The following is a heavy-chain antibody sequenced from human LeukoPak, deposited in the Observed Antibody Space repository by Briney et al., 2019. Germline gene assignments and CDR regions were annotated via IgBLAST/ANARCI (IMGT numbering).Heavy chain of an antibody. Sequence: GESLKISCKASGYIFTTYWIGWVRQMPGKGLEWMGIIYPRDSDTGYSPSFQGQVTISADKSISTAYLQWGSLKASDTAMYYCARSIGGGWYDYWGQGTLVTVSS. CDR2: IYPRDSDT. CDR1: GYIFTTYW. J-gene: IGHJ4*02. CDR3: ARSIGGGWYDY. D-gene: IGHD6-19*01. V-gene: IGHV5-51*01.